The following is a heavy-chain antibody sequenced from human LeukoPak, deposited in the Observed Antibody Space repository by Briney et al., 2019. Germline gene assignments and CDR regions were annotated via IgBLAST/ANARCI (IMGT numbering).Heavy chain of an antibody. Sequence: SVKVSCKASGGTFSKYAISWVRQAPGQGLEWMGVIIPIFGTANYAQKFQGSVTITADESTSTAYMELSSLRSEDTAVYYCARPFDSSGYYYGMGVWGQGTTVTVSS. J-gene: IGHJ6*02. CDR3: ARPFDSSGYYYGMGV. D-gene: IGHD3-22*01. CDR1: GGTFSKYA. V-gene: IGHV1-69*13. CDR2: IIPIFGTA.